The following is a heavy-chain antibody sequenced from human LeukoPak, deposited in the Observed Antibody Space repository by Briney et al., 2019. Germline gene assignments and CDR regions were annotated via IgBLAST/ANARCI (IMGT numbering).Heavy chain of an antibody. CDR2: ISASGDST. CDR3: ARAEGYYDSSGYSDFDY. V-gene: IGHV3-23*01. J-gene: IGHJ4*02. Sequence: GGSLRLSCAASGFTFSSYDMRWVRQAPGKGLEWVSTISASGDSTFYADSVKGRFTISRDKSKNTLYLQMNSLRAEDTAVYYCARAEGYYDSSGYSDFDYWGQGTLVTVSS. CDR1: GFTFSSYD. D-gene: IGHD3-22*01.